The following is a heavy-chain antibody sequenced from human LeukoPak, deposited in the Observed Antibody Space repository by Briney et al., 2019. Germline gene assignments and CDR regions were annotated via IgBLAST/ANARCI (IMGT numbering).Heavy chain of an antibody. J-gene: IGHJ4*02. Sequence: VASVTVSFKASGYAFTVYYMHWVRQAPGQGLEWMGWINPNSGGTNYAQKFQGRVSMTRDTSISTAYMELSRLRSDDTAVYYCPRAGVLRYFDWLLYTPDYFDYWGQGTLVTVSS. CDR3: PRAGVLRYFDWLLYTPDYFDY. CDR2: INPNSGGT. D-gene: IGHD3-9*01. CDR1: GYAFTVYY. V-gene: IGHV1-2*02.